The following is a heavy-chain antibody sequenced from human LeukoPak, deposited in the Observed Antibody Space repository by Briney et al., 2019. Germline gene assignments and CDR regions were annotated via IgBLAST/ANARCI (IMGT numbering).Heavy chain of an antibody. D-gene: IGHD3-22*01. CDR1: GYTFTSYG. CDR3: ARVYYYDSSGFIAVF. Sequence: GASVKVSCKASGYTFTSYGNSWVRQAPGQGLAWMGWISAYNGNTNYAQKLQGRVTMTTDTSTSTAYMELRSLRSDDTAVYYCARVYYYDSSGFIAVFWGQGTLVTVSS. V-gene: IGHV1-18*01. CDR2: ISAYNGNT. J-gene: IGHJ4*02.